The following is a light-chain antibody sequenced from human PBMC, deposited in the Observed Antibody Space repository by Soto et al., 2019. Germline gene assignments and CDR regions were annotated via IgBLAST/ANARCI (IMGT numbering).Light chain of an antibody. CDR3: QQYNTYPLT. J-gene: IGKJ4*02. V-gene: IGKV1-5*03. Sequence: DIQMTQSPSTLSPSVGDRVTITCRASQSISTWLAWYQQNPGKAPKLLIYKASSLEGGVPSRFGGSGSGTLFNITISSLHPDDFATYYCQQYNTYPLTFGGGTTVDIK. CDR1: QSISTW. CDR2: KAS.